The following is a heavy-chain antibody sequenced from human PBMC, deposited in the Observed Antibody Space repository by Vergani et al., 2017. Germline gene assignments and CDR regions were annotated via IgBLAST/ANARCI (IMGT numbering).Heavy chain of an antibody. CDR3: ARLRYYDCWGGKGSMWFDP. Sequence: QVQLQESGPGLVKPSQTLSLTCTVSGGSISSYYWSWIWQPPGKGLEWIGYIYYSGSTNYNPSLKSRVPISVDTSKNQFSLKLSSVTAADTAVYYCARLRYYDCWGGKGSMWFDPWGQGTLVTVSS. J-gene: IGHJ5*02. V-gene: IGHV4-59*01. CDR2: IYYSGST. CDR1: GGSISSYY. D-gene: IGHD3-3*01.